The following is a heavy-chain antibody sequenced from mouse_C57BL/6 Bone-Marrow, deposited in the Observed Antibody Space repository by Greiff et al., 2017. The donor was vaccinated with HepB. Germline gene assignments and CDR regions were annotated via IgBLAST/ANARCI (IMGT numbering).Heavy chain of an antibody. V-gene: IGHV1-64*01. D-gene: IGHD1-1*01. CDR2: IHPNSGST. CDR3: ARFGYYGSKDWYFDV. Sequence: VQLQQPGAELVKPGASVKLSCKASGYTFTSYWMHWVKQRPGQGLEWIGMIHPNSGSTNYNEKFKSKATLTVDKSSSTAYMQLSSLTSEDSAVYYCARFGYYGSKDWYFDVWGTGTTVTVSS. J-gene: IGHJ1*03. CDR1: GYTFTSYW.